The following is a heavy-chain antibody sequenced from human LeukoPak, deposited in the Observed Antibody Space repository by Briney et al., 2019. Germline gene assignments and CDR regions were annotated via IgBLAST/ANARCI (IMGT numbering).Heavy chain of an antibody. J-gene: IGHJ3*02. CDR3: ATGLHPYCSSTSCYPGNAFDI. V-gene: IGHV3-9*03. D-gene: IGHD2-2*01. CDR1: GFTFDDYA. CDR2: ISWNSGSI. Sequence: GGSLRLSCAASGFTFDDYAMHWVRQAPAKGREWVSGISWNSGSIGYADSVKGRFTISRDNAQNSLYLQMNSLRGEDMALYYCATGLHPYCSSTSCYPGNAFDIWGQGTMVTVSS.